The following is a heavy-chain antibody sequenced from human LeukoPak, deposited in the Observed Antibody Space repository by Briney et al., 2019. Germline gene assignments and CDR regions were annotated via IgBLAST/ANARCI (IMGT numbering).Heavy chain of an antibody. CDR2: IKQDGSEK. D-gene: IGHD5-18*01. CDR3: ARKAMSYYYYMDV. CDR1: GFTFSSYW. J-gene: IGHJ6*03. Sequence: SGGSPRLSCAASGFTFSSYWMSWVRQAPGKGLEWVANIKQDGSEKYYVDSVKGRFTISRDNAKNSLYLQMNSLRAEDTAVYYCARKAMSYYYYMDVWGKGTTVTVSS. V-gene: IGHV3-7*01.